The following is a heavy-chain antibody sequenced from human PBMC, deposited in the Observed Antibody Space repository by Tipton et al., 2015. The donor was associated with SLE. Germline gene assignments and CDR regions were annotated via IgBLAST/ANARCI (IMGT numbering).Heavy chain of an antibody. D-gene: IGHD1-26*01. CDR1: GGSITTSSYY. CDR3: ARGGGSYYDY. CDR2: VFYSGSP. V-gene: IGHV4-39*01. J-gene: IGHJ4*02. Sequence: TLSLTCTVSGGSITTSSYYWGWIRQSPGQGLEWIGSVFYSGSPYYNPSLESRVTISVDTSRNQFSLKLTSVTGADTAVYYCARGGGSYYDYWGQGTLVTVSS.